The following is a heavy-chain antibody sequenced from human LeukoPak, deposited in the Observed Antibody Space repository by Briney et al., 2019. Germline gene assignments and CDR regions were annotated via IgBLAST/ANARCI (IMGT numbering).Heavy chain of an antibody. CDR2: MNPNSGNT. J-gene: IGHJ5*02. D-gene: IGHD2-21*02. CDR1: GYTFTSYD. V-gene: IGHV1-8*01. Sequence: VASVKVSCKASGYTFTSYDINWVRQATRQGLEWMGWMNPNSGNTGYAQKFQGRVTMTRNTSISTAYMELSSLRSEDTAVYYCARGLKGDYNWFDPWGQGTLVTVSS. CDR3: ARGLKGDYNWFDP.